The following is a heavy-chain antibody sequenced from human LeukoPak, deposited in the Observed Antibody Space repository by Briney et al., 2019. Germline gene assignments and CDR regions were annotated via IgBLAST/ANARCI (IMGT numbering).Heavy chain of an antibody. D-gene: IGHD3-3*01. J-gene: IGHJ4*02. CDR3: ARGGYYTFDS. V-gene: IGHV3-7*01. Sequence: GGSLRLSCAASGFSFRDYWMNWVRQAPGKGLEWVASINKDESARYYVDSVKGRFTISRDNAKNSLYLQMNSLRVEDTAVYFRARGGYYTFDSWGQGTLVTVSS. CDR1: GFSFRDYW. CDR2: INKDESAR.